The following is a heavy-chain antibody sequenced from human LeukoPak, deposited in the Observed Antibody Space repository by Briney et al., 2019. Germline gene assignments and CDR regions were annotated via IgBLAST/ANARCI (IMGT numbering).Heavy chain of an antibody. CDR3: AKSSSWYLMRFDY. V-gene: IGHV4-30-4*01. D-gene: IGHD6-13*01. CDR1: GGSISSGDYY. Sequence: SETLSLTCTVSGGSISSGDYYWSWIRQPPGTGLEWIGYIYYSGSTYYNPSLKSRVTISVDTSKNQFSLKLSSVTAADTAVYYCAKSSSWYLMRFDYWGQGTLVTVSS. J-gene: IGHJ4*02. CDR2: IYYSGST.